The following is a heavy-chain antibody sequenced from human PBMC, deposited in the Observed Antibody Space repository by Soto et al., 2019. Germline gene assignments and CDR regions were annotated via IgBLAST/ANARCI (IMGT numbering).Heavy chain of an antibody. J-gene: IGHJ5*02. Sequence: SQTLSLTCAISGDSVSSNSAAWNWIRQSPSRGLEWLGRTYYRSKWYNDYAVSVKSRITINPDTSKNQFSLQLNSVTPEDTAVYYCARDGGDCSSTSCYGGGVNWFEPWGQGTLVTVSS. CDR1: GDSVSSNSAA. CDR3: ARDGGDCSSTSCYGGGVNWFEP. D-gene: IGHD2-2*03. V-gene: IGHV6-1*01. CDR2: TYYRSKWYN.